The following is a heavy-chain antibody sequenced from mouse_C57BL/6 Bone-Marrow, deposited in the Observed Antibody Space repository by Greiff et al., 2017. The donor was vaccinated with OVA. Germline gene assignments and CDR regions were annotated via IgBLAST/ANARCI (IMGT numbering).Heavy chain of an antibody. Sequence: QVQLQQSGAELVKPGASVKISCKASGYAFSSYWMNWVKQRPGKGLEWIGQIYPGDGDTNYNGKFKGKATLTADKSSSTAYMQLSSLTSEDSAVYFCARSGADYDYDSWFAYWGQGTLVTVSA. CDR1: GYAFSSYW. CDR3: ARSGADYDYDSWFAY. V-gene: IGHV1-80*01. J-gene: IGHJ3*01. D-gene: IGHD2-4*01. CDR2: IYPGDGDT.